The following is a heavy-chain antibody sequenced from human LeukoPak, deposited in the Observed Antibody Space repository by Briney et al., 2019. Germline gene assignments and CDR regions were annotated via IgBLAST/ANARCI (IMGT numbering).Heavy chain of an antibody. J-gene: IGHJ2*01. Sequence: ASVKLSLTSSGYTFTGYYIHWVRHGPGQGLEWMGWINPNSGGTNYAQKFQGRVTMTRDTSISTTSMELSRLRSDDTAVYYCARDRGYNYSDIWYFDLWGRGTLVTVSS. CDR2: INPNSGGT. CDR1: GYTFTGYY. CDR3: ARDRGYNYSDIWYFDL. D-gene: IGHD5-18*01. V-gene: IGHV1-2*02.